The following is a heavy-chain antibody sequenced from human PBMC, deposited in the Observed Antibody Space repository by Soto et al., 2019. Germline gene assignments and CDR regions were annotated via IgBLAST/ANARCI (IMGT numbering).Heavy chain of an antibody. V-gene: IGHV3-15*07. D-gene: IGHD3-22*01. CDR3: TTGRGYYYDSSGYYTDDAFDI. CDR1: GFTFSNAW. J-gene: IGHJ3*02. Sequence: PGGSLRLSCAASGFTFSNAWMNWVRQAPGKGLEWVGRIKSKTDGGTTDYAAPVKGRFTISRDDSKNTLYLQMNSLKTEDTAVYYCTTGRGYYYDSSGYYTDDAFDIWGQGTMVTVSS. CDR2: IKSKTDGGTT.